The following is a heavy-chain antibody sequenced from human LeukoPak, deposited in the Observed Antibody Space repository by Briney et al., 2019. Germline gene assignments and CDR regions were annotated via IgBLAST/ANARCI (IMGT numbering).Heavy chain of an antibody. Sequence: SETLSLTCTVSGGSISYYYWSWIRQSPGKGLEWIGYVYYSGTTNYNPSLKSRVTISVDTSKNQFSLQLRSVTAADTAVYYCAREDPQTRVPEGMDVWGQGTTDTVSS. CDR1: GGSISYYY. CDR3: AREDPQTRVPEGMDV. D-gene: IGHD4/OR15-4a*01. CDR2: VYYSGTT. J-gene: IGHJ6*02. V-gene: IGHV4-59*01.